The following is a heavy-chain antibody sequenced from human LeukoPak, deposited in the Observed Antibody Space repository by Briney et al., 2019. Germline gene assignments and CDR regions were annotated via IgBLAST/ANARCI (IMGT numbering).Heavy chain of an antibody. Sequence: SETLSLTCTVSAGSISNSYYYWGWIRQPPGKGLEWIGSINYSGNTYYNPFLKSRVIISVDTSRNQFSLRVSSVTAADTAVYFCASQPTTEIGVDSWGQGTLVTVSS. CDR2: INYSGNT. V-gene: IGHV4-39*01. CDR1: AGSISNSYYY. D-gene: IGHD4-11*01. CDR3: ASQPTTEIGVDS. J-gene: IGHJ4*02.